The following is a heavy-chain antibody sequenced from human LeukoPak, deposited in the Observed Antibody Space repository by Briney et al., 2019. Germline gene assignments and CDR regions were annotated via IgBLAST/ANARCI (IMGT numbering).Heavy chain of an antibody. CDR1: GFTFSSYG. V-gene: IGHV3-30*18. CDR2: ISYDGSNK. J-gene: IGHJ4*02. Sequence: PGRSLRLSCAASGFTFSSYGMHWVRQAPGKGLEWVAVISYDGSNKYYADSVKGRFTISRDNAKNSLYLQMHNLRAEDTAVYYCAKLGDRQVLGNWGQGTLVTVSS. CDR3: AKLGDRQVLGN. D-gene: IGHD6-6*01.